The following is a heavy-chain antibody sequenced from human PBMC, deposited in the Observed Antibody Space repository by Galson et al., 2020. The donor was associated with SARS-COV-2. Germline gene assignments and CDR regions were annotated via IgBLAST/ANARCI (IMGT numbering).Heavy chain of an antibody. CDR1: GFTFSSYY. CDR3: ARDRERQWLALDN. CDR2: IWYDGSTK. Sequence: GGTLRLSCAASGFTFSSYYMHWVRQAPGKGLEWVAVIWYDGSTKYYGDFEKGRFTISSDNYKNTPYLQMNSLSAEETAIYYCARDRERQWLALDNWGQGTLVTVSS. V-gene: IGHV3-33*08. D-gene: IGHD6-19*01. J-gene: IGHJ4*02.